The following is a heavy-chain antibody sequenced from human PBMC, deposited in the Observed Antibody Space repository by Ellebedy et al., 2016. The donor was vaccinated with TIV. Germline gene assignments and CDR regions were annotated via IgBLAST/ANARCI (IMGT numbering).Heavy chain of an antibody. CDR2: ISADNGNT. J-gene: IGHJ4*02. CDR1: GYTFSKYD. CDR3: ASSLEAWYGD. Sequence: ASVKVSXKAFGYTFSKYDVNWVRQAPGQGLEWMGCISADNGNTTYAQKFQGRVTMTTDSSTTTTYMELRSLRSDDTAVYFCASSLEAWYGDWGQGTLVTVSS. V-gene: IGHV1-18*01. D-gene: IGHD2-15*01.